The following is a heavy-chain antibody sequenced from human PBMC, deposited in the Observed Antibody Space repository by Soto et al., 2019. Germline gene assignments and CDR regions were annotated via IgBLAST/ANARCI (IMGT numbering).Heavy chain of an antibody. CDR1: GFSFTKYA. Sequence: VQLVESGGGVVQPGGSLRLSCKASGFSFTKYAMTWVRQAPGKGLEWVATISGSAISTEYADSVKGRFTISRDNSKNTLFLQMQSLRAEDTATYYCVNWNDEDVDWGQGTLVAVSS. D-gene: IGHD1-1*01. V-gene: IGHV3-23*04. CDR2: ISGSAIST. J-gene: IGHJ4*01. CDR3: VNWNDEDVD.